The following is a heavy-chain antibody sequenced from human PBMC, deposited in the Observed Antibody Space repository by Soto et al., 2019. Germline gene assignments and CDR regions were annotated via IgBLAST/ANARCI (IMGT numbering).Heavy chain of an antibody. Sequence: EVQLVETGGGLVQPGGSLKISCAASGFALSGSTMHWVRQASGKGLEWVGRIRSKGNTYATSYAASVQGRFTISRDVSKNTAFLEMNSLKTEDTSVYYCTKPIPASVYYYGMDVWGQGTTVTVSS. CDR2: IRSKGNTYAT. J-gene: IGHJ6*02. V-gene: IGHV3-73*02. D-gene: IGHD2-2*01. CDR1: GFALSGST. CDR3: TKPIPASVYYYGMDV.